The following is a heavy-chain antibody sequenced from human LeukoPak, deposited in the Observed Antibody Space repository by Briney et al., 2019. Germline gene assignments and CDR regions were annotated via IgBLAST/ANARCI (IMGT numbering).Heavy chain of an antibody. Sequence: SETLSLTCTVSGGSISSYYWSWIRQPAGKGLEWIGRIYTSGSTNYNPSLKSRVTMSVDTSKNQFSLKLSSVTAADTAVCYCARDLYSSIENWFDPWGQGTLVTVSS. D-gene: IGHD6-13*01. J-gene: IGHJ5*02. CDR3: ARDLYSSIENWFDP. CDR2: IYTSGST. V-gene: IGHV4-4*07. CDR1: GGSISSYY.